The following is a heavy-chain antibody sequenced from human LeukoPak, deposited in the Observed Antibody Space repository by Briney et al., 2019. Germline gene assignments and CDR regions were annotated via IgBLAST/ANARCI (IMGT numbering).Heavy chain of an antibody. J-gene: IGHJ5*02. CDR1: GGTFSSYA. V-gene: IGHV1-69*04. CDR3: ARGLLYSSSWYPNWFDP. CDR2: IIPILGIA. D-gene: IGHD6-13*01. Sequence: ASVKVSCKASGGTFSSYAISWVRQAPGQGLEWMGRIIPILGIANYAQKFQGRVTMTRDMSTSTVYMELSSLRSEDTAVYYCARGLLYSSSWYPNWFDPWGQGTLVTVSS.